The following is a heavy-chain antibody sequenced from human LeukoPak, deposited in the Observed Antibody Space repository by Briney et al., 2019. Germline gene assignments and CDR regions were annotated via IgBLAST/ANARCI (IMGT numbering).Heavy chain of an antibody. CDR1: GFTFSIYA. D-gene: IGHD3-22*01. J-gene: IGHJ4*02. Sequence: GGSLRLSFAASGFTFSIYAMSWVRQAPGKGLEWVSGISGSGDNTYYADSVKGRFTISRDNSKNTLYVQVNSLGTEDTAAYYCAKGSYYDSSGSFYFDYWGQGTLDTVSS. CDR2: ISGSGDNT. CDR3: AKGSYYDSSGSFYFDY. V-gene: IGHV3-23*01.